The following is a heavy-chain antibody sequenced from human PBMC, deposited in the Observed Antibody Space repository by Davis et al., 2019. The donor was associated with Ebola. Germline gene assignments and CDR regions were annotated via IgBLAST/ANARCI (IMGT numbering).Heavy chain of an antibody. V-gene: IGHV1-46*01. Sequence: AASVKVSCKAFGYTFTSYYIHWVRQAPGQGLEWMGIVNPSGSSTTYAQKFQGRVTMTRDTSTSTVYMELSSLRSEDTAVYYCASGTYYGSGSYIDYWGQGTLVTVSS. CDR1: GYTFTSYY. CDR2: VNPSGSST. D-gene: IGHD3-10*01. CDR3: ASGTYYGSGSYIDY. J-gene: IGHJ4*02.